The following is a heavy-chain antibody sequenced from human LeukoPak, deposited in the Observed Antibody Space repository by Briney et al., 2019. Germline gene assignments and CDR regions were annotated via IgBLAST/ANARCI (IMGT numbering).Heavy chain of an antibody. CDR3: ARARSSEMATIHYYFDY. D-gene: IGHD5-24*01. V-gene: IGHV1-2*04. J-gene: IGHJ4*02. Sequence: ASVKVSCKASGYTFTGYYMHWVRQAPGQGLEWMGWINPNSGGTNYAQKFQGWVTMTRDTSISTAYMELSRLRSDDTAVYYCARARSSEMATIHYYFDYWGQGTLVTVSS. CDR1: GYTFTGYY. CDR2: INPNSGGT.